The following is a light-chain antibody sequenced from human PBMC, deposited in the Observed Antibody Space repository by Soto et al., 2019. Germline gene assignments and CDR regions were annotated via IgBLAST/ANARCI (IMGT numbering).Light chain of an antibody. CDR1: DIGSEP. V-gene: IGLV3-21*04. CDR2: DDS. Sequence: SYELTQPPSVSVAPGKTATITCGGNDIGSEPVHWYQQKPGQAPVLVIYDDSDRPSGIPERFSGSNSVNTATLTISRVEAGDEADYYCQVWDSSSGYVVFGGGTKVTVL. J-gene: IGLJ2*01. CDR3: QVWDSSSGYVV.